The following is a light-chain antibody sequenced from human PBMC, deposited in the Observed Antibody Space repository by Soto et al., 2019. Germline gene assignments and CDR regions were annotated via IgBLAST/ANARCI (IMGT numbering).Light chain of an antibody. CDR3: QQDYRYST. CDR1: QSVSNY. J-gene: IGKJ1*01. CDR2: DAS. V-gene: IGKV3-11*01. Sequence: ELVLKQSPATLSLSPGERATLSCRASQSVSNYLAWYQQKRGQAPRLLIYDASNRATGIPARFSGSGSGTDFTLTISSLEPDDFATYYCQQDYRYSTFGQGTNVDIK.